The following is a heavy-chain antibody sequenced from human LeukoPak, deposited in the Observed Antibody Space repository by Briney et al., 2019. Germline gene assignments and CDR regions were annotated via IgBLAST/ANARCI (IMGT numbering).Heavy chain of an antibody. CDR3: AKVAYYYASGSYYPDDY. D-gene: IGHD3-10*01. V-gene: IGHV3-23*01. CDR2: ISRTSDTT. Sequence: GGSLRLSCAASGFTFSNYAMTWVRQAPGKGLEWVSTISRTSDTTYYADSVKGRFTISRDNSKNTLYLQMNSLRAEDTAIYYCAKVAYYYASGSYYPDDYWGQGTLVTVSS. J-gene: IGHJ4*02. CDR1: GFTFSNYA.